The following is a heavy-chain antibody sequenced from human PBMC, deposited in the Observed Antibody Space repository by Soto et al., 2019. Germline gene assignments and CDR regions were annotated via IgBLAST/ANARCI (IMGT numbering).Heavy chain of an antibody. V-gene: IGHV3-23*01. CDR2: MSGSGSST. J-gene: IGHJ4*02. CDR1: GFTFSNYA. Sequence: LRLSCAASGFTFSNYAMSWVRQAPGKGLEWVSAMSGSGSSTYYADSVKGRFTISRDNSRNTLYLQMNSLRAEDTAVYYCAKRSGSGWSGVTYLDYWGQGTLVTVSS. CDR3: AKRSGSGWSGVTYLDY. D-gene: IGHD6-19*01.